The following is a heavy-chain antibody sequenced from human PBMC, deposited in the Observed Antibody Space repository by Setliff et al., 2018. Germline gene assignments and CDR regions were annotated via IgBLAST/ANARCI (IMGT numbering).Heavy chain of an antibody. J-gene: IGHJ6*03. CDR1: GGSISSYY. Sequence: LSLTCTVSGGSISSYYWSWIRQPAGKGLEWIGHIYIGGSANYNPSLKSRVTMSIDTSKNQFSLKLNSVAAADMAVYYCAREQWLDPPGYYYMDVWAKGTTVTVSS. D-gene: IGHD6-19*01. V-gene: IGHV4-4*07. CDR2: IYIGGSA. CDR3: AREQWLDPPGYYYMDV.